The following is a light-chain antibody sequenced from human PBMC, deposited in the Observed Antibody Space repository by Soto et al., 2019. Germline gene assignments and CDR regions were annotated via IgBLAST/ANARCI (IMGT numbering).Light chain of an antibody. Sequence: EILLTQSPATLSVSPGETATLSCRASQSVSNNLAWYQQTTGQAPRLLIHGASTRDTGTPARFDGSGSETEFTLTISRLQSEDFAIYYCQQYYNWRPQFGQGTKVDIK. CDR2: GAS. CDR1: QSVSNN. V-gene: IGKV3-15*01. CDR3: QQYYNWRPQ. J-gene: IGKJ1*01.